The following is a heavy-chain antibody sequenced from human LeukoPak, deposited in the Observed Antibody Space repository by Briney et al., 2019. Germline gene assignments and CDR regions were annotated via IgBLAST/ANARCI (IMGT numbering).Heavy chain of an antibody. D-gene: IGHD3-10*01. CDR1: GGSFSGYY. Sequence: NPSETLSLTCGVYGGSFSGYYYSWIRQPPGKGLEWIGYIYYSGSTNYNPSLKSRVTISVDTSKNQFSLKLSSVTAADTAVYYCARDNGSGSYSWEAYAFDIWGQGTMVTVSS. J-gene: IGHJ3*02. CDR3: ARDNGSGSYSWEAYAFDI. V-gene: IGHV4-59*01. CDR2: IYYSGST.